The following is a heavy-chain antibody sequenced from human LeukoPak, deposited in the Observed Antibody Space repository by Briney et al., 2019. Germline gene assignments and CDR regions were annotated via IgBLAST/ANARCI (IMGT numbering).Heavy chain of an antibody. D-gene: IGHD1-26*01. CDR2: ISGGGGST. CDR1: GFTFRNYY. J-gene: IGHJ4*02. Sequence: GGSLRLSCAASGFTFRNYYMHWVRQAPGKGLEWVSTISGGGGSTYYADSVKGRFTISRDNSKNTLYLQVNSLRAEDTAVYYCAKGGKWDVTPFDYWGQGTLVTVSS. CDR3: AKGGKWDVTPFDY. V-gene: IGHV3-23*01.